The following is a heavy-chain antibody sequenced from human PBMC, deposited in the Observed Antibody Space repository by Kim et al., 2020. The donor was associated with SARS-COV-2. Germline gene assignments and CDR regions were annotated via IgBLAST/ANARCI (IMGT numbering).Heavy chain of an antibody. V-gene: IGHV1-3*01. J-gene: IGHJ5*02. CDR3: ARGEWFGGLFPFDP. D-gene: IGHD3-10*01. Sequence: SQRFHGRVTITRDPFASQAYMELSSLRSEDTAVYYCARGEWFGGLFPFDPWGQGTLVTVSS.